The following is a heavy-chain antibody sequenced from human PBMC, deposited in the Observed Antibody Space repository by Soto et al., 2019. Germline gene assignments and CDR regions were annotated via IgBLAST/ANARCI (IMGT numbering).Heavy chain of an antibody. CDR2: IRNRANSYTT. CDR1: GFTFSDHY. V-gene: IGHV3-72*01. CDR3: GRRGNSGSVGLDY. J-gene: IGHJ4*02. D-gene: IGHD1-26*01. Sequence: EAQLVESGGGLVQPGGSLRLSCAVSGFTFSDHYMDWVRQAPGKGLEWVGRIRNRANSYTTEYAASVKGRFTISRDDSKTSLYLQMNSLKTADTAMYYGGRRGNSGSVGLDYWGQGTLVTVSS.